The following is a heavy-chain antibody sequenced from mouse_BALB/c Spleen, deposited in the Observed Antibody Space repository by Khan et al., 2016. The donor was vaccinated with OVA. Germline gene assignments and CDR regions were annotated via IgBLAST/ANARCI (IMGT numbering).Heavy chain of an antibody. CDR1: GYTFTNYG. CDR3: ARTYYRYDGMDY. D-gene: IGHD2-14*01. Sequence: QIQLVQSGPELKKPGETVQISCKASGYTFTNYGMNWVKQAPGKGLKWMGWINTYTGEPTYADDFKGRFAFSLETSASTAYLQINHLKHEDTAKXSCARTYYRYDGMDYWGQGTSVTVSS. J-gene: IGHJ4*01. CDR2: INTYTGEP. V-gene: IGHV9-3-1*01.